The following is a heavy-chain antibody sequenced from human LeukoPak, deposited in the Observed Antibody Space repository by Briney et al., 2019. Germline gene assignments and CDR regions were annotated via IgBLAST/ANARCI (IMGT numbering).Heavy chain of an antibody. CDR1: GFTFISYW. Sequence: GGSLRLSCAASGFTFISYWMTWVRQAPGKGLEWVANIKQDGSETYYVDSVKGRFTISRENAKNSLYLQMNTLRAEGTAVYYCAAAQITFDYWGQGTLVTVSS. J-gene: IGHJ4*02. V-gene: IGHV3-7*01. CDR3: AAAQITFDY. D-gene: IGHD6-25*01. CDR2: IKQDGSET.